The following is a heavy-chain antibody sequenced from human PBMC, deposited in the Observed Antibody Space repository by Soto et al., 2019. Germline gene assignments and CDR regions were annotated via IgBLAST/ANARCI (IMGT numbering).Heavy chain of an antibody. CDR2: IYYSGST. CDR1: GGSISSYY. D-gene: IGHD3-16*01. J-gene: IGHJ3*02. Sequence: ETLSLTCTVSGGSISSYYWSWIRQPPGKGLEWIGYIYYSGSTNYNPSLKSRVTISVDTSKNQFSLKLSSVTAADTAVYYCARARKYDYVWGSYLVGDAFDIWGQGTMVTVSS. V-gene: IGHV4-59*01. CDR3: ARARKYDYVWGSYLVGDAFDI.